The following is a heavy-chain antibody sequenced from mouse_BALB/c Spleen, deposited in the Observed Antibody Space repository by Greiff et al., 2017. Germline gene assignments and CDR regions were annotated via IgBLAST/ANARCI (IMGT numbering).Heavy chain of an antibody. CDR3: ARWVSYYAMDY. CDR2: INPGSGGT. CDR1: GYAFTNYL. J-gene: IGHJ4*01. V-gene: IGHV1-54*01. Sequence: QVQLKQSGAELVRPGTSVKVSCKASGYAFTNYLIEWVKQRPGQGLEWIGVINPGSGGTNYNEKFKGKATLTADKSSSTAYMQLSSLTSDDSAVYFCARWVSYYAMDYWGQGTSVTVSS.